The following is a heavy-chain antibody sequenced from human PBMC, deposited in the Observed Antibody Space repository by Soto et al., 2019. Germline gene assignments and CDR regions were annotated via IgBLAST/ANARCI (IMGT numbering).Heavy chain of an antibody. V-gene: IGHV1-18*01. CDR3: ARDGSGSVNYYYYYMDV. D-gene: IGHD3-10*01. Sequence: GASVKVSCKASGYTFTSYGISWVRQAPGQGFEWMGWISAYNGNTNYAQKPQGRVTMTTDTSTSTAYMELRSLRSDDTAVYYCARDGSGSVNYYYYYMDVWGKGTTVTVSS. J-gene: IGHJ6*03. CDR1: GYTFTSYG. CDR2: ISAYNGNT.